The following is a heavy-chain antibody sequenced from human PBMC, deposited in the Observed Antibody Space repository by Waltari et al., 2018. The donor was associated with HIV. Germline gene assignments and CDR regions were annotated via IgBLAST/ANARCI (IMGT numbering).Heavy chain of an antibody. CDR2: TYHSGST. CDR3: TVTGASGPHGDYFDY. V-gene: IGHV4-38-2*01. Sequence: QVQLQESGPGLVKPSETLSLTCAVSGYSISSGYYWGWIRQPPGKGLEWIGSTYHSGSTSYNPSLKSRVTISVDTAKNQFSLKLSSVTAADTAVYYCTVTGASGPHGDYFDYWGQGTLVTVSS. J-gene: IGHJ4*02. D-gene: IGHD5-12*01. CDR1: GYSISSGYY.